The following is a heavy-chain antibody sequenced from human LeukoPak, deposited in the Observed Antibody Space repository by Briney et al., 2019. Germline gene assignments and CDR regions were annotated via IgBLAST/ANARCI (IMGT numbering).Heavy chain of an antibody. D-gene: IGHD6-19*01. CDR1: GFTVSSNY. Sequence: GGSLRLSCAASGFTVSSNYMSWVRQAPGKGLEWVSVIYSGGSTYYADSVKGRFTISRDNSKNTLYLQMNSLRAEDTAVYYCARGLDTDTDWFDPWGQGTLVTVSS. CDR2: IYSGGST. V-gene: IGHV3-66*02. J-gene: IGHJ5*02. CDR3: ARGLDTDTDWFDP.